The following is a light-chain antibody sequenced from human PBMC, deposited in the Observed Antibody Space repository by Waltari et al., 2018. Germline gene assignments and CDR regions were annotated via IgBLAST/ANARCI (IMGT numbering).Light chain of an antibody. Sequence: KSSQSVLYSSNNKNYLAWYQQKPGQPPKLLIYWASTRESGVPDRFSGSGSGTDFTLTISSLQAEDVAVYYCQQYYSTPPAFGQGTKLEIK. CDR3: QQYYSTPPA. CDR2: WAS. V-gene: IGKV4-1*01. CDR1: QSVLYSSNNKNY. J-gene: IGKJ2*01.